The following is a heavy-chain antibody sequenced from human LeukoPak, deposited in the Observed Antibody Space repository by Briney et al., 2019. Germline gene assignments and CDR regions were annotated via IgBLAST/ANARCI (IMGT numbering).Heavy chain of an antibody. Sequence: HPEGSLRLSCAASGFTFSSYAMSWVRQAPGKGLEWVSTFGTGGDDTYYADSVKGRFIISRDNSKNTLYLQINSLRAEDTAIYYCAKNFTRRPFDYWGRGALVTVSS. CDR3: AKNFTRRPFDY. D-gene: IGHD6-6*01. V-gene: IGHV3-23*01. J-gene: IGHJ4*02. CDR1: GFTFSSYA. CDR2: FGTGGDDT.